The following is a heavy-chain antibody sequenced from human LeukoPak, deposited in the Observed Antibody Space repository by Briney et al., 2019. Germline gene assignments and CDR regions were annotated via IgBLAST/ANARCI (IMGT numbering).Heavy chain of an antibody. CDR1: GDSVSSSSYY. D-gene: IGHD5-24*01. CDR3: ARERRDGYNFFDY. J-gene: IGHJ4*02. V-gene: IGHV4-61*01. Sequence: SETLSLTCTVSGDSVSSSSYYWSWIRQPPGKGLEWIGYIYYSGSTNYNPLLKGRVTISVDTSKNQFSLKLSSVTAADTAVYYCARERRDGYNFFDYWGQGILVTVSS. CDR2: IYYSGST.